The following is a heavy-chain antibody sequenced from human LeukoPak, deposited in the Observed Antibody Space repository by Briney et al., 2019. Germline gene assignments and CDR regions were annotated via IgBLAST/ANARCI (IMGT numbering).Heavy chain of an antibody. CDR2: ISYDGSDK. Sequence: GRSLRLSCAASGFTFSSYAMHWVRQAPGKGLEWVAIISYDGSDKYYPDSVKGRFTISRDNSKNTLYLQMNSLRAEDTAVYYCATGPQWYYDSSGYPLDYWGQGTLVTVSS. CDR3: ATGPQWYYDSSGYPLDY. D-gene: IGHD3-22*01. V-gene: IGHV3-30-3*01. CDR1: GFTFSSYA. J-gene: IGHJ4*02.